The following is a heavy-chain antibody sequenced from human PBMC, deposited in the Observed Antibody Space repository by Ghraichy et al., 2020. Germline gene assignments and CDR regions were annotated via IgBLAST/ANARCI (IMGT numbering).Heavy chain of an antibody. J-gene: IGHJ3*02. CDR3: TAYLTIAVAGTDAFDI. CDR2: IKSKTDGGTT. Sequence: TCAASGFTFSNAWMSWVRQAPGKGLEWVGRIKSKTDGGTTDYAAPVKGRFTISRDDSKNTLYLQMNSLKTEDTAVYYCTAYLTIAVAGTDAFDIWGQGTMVTVSS. V-gene: IGHV3-15*01. CDR1: GFTFSNAW. D-gene: IGHD6-19*01.